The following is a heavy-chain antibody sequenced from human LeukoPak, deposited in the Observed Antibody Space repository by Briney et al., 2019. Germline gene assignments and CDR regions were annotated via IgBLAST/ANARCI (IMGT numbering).Heavy chain of an antibody. V-gene: IGHV4-30-4*01. CDR1: GGSISSGDYY. D-gene: IGHD3-3*01. Sequence: SETLSLTCTVSGGSISSGDYYWSWIRQPPGKGLEWIGYIYYSGCTYYNPSLKSRVTISVDTSKNQFSLKLSSVTAADTAVYYCPRDGGYDFWSGYYTKVYWFDPWGQGTLVTVSS. J-gene: IGHJ5*02. CDR2: IYYSGCT. CDR3: PRDGGYDFWSGYYTKVYWFDP.